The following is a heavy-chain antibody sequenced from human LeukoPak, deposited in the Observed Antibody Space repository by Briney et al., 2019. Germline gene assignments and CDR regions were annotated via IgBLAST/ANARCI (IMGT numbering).Heavy chain of an antibody. Sequence: SVKVSCKASGGTFSSYAVSWVRQAPGQGLEWMGRIIPIFGTANYAQKFQGRVTITTDESTSTAYMELSSLRSEDTAVYYCARDAGYSSSSPFDYWGQGTLVTVSS. D-gene: IGHD6-6*01. CDR3: ARDAGYSSSSPFDY. CDR1: GGTFSSYA. V-gene: IGHV1-69*05. J-gene: IGHJ4*02. CDR2: IIPIFGTA.